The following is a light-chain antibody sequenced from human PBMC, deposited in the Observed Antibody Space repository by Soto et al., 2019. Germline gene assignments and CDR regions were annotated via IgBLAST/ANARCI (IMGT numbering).Light chain of an antibody. Sequence: QSALTQPPSASGSSGQSVAISCTGTSSDVGGYNYVSWYQQHPGKAPQVMIYEVSKRPSGVPDRFSGSKSGNTASLTVSGLQAEDEADYYCCSYAGSDSYVFGTGTKLTVL. V-gene: IGLV2-8*01. CDR2: EVS. J-gene: IGLJ1*01. CDR1: SSDVGGYNY. CDR3: CSYAGSDSYV.